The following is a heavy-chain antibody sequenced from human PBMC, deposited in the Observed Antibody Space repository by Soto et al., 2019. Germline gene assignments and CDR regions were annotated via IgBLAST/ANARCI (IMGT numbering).Heavy chain of an antibody. CDR1: GFTVRSNY. D-gene: IGHD1-26*01. CDR3: ARTPRESGSYYYHGLDV. Sequence: EVQLVESGGGLIQPGGSLRLSCAASGFTVRSNYMNWVRQAPGKGLEWVSVIYRAGDTYYADSVEGRFTISRDSSGNTLYLQMHSLRADDTAVYYSARTPRESGSYYYHGLDVWGQGTTVTVSS. J-gene: IGHJ6*02. CDR2: IYRAGDT. V-gene: IGHV3-53*01.